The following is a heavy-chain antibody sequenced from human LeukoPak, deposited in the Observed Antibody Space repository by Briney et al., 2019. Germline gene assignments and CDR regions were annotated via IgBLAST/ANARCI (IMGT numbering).Heavy chain of an antibody. V-gene: IGHV3-66*01. CDR2: IYSGGST. CDR1: GFTVSSSY. D-gene: IGHD3-22*01. J-gene: IGHJ3*02. Sequence: GSLRLSCAASGFTVSSSYMSWVRQAPGKGLEWVSVIYSGGSTYYADSVKGRFTISRDNSKNTLYLQMNSLRAEDTAVYYCARFSYDSSHDAFDIWGQGTMVTVSS. CDR3: ARFSYDSSHDAFDI.